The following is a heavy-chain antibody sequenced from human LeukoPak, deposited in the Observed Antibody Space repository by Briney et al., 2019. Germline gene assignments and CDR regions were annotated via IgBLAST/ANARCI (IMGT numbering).Heavy chain of an antibody. Sequence: SETRSLTCTVSGGSILDSTYYWAWIRQPPGKGLEWIATIFYTGNTHYNPSLKSRVTMSVDTVKNQFSLNLNSVTAADTAVYYCARRSSGYYYGWFDPWGQGTLVTVSS. V-gene: IGHV4-39*01. J-gene: IGHJ5*02. CDR1: GGSILDSTYY. D-gene: IGHD3-22*01. CDR3: ARRSSGYYYGWFDP. CDR2: IFYTGNT.